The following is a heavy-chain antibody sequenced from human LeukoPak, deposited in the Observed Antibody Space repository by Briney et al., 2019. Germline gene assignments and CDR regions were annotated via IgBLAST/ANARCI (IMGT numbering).Heavy chain of an antibody. J-gene: IGHJ4*02. V-gene: IGHV5-51*01. CDR3: ATLPHDLSPLDF. D-gene: IGHD3-3*01. CDR1: GYSFTTYW. CDR2: IHPGDSDT. Sequence: GESLKISCKGYGYSFTTYWIGWVRQMPGKGLEWMGIIHPGDSDTRYNPSLQHLVTISADKSISTAYLQWSSLKASDTAMYYCATLPHDLSPLDFWGQGTLVTVSS.